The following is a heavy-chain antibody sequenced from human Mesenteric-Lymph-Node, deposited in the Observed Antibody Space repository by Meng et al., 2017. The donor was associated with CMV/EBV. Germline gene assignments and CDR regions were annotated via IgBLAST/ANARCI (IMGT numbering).Heavy chain of an antibody. CDR3: AGYGDYGARYYYGMDV. CDR1: GGTFSSYT. CDR2: IIPILGIA. Sequence: SVKVSCKASGGTFSSYTISWVRQAPGQGLEWMGRIIPILGIANYAQKFQGRVTITADKSTSTAYMELSSLRSEDTAVYYCAGYGDYGARYYYGMDVWGQGTTVTVSS. V-gene: IGHV1-69*02. J-gene: IGHJ6*02. D-gene: IGHD4-17*01.